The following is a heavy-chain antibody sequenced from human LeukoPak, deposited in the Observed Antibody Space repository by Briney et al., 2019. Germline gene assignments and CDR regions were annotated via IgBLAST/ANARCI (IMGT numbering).Heavy chain of an antibody. Sequence: SETLSLTCTVSGGSINSYWSWMRQPAGKGLEWIGRISGSGSTTYNPSLKSRLSISIDTSKNQFSLKLMSVTAADTAVYYCARDSGTTGEVKFDPWGQGTLVTVSS. CDR3: ARDSGTTGEVKFDP. CDR1: GGSINSY. CDR2: ISGSGST. V-gene: IGHV4-4*07. D-gene: IGHD3-10*01. J-gene: IGHJ5*02.